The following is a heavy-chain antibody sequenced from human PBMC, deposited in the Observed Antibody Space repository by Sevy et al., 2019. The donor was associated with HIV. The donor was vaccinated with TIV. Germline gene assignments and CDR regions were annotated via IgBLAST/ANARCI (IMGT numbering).Heavy chain of an antibody. CDR2: IWSDGNKK. CDR3: ASGPLRYCTSTRCYEGDYYYYGMDV. D-gene: IGHD2-2*01. CDR1: GFTFSNYG. Sequence: GGSLRLSCAASGFTFSNYGIHWVRQPPGKGLEWVAVIWSDGNKKYYADSVKGRFTISRDNSKNTLFLQMNSLRAEDTAVYYCASGPLRYCTSTRCYEGDYYYYGMDVWGQRTTVTVSS. J-gene: IGHJ6*02. V-gene: IGHV3-33*01.